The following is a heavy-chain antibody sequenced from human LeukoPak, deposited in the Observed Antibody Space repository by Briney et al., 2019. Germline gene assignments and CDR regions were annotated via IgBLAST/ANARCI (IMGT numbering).Heavy chain of an antibody. CDR2: IYATGST. CDR3: ARHGSVRSPLGP. D-gene: IGHD3-10*01. V-gene: IGHV4-4*09. J-gene: IGHJ5*02. CDR1: GGSISSYY. Sequence: PSETLSLTCTVSGGSISSYYWSWLRQPPGKGPEWIGYIYATGSTNYNPSLKSRVTISVDTSKNQFSLNLRSVTAADTAVYYCARHGSVRSPLGPWGQGTLVTVSS.